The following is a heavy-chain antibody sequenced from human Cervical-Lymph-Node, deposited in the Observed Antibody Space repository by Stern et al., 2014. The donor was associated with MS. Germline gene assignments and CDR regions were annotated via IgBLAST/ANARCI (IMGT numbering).Heavy chain of an antibody. V-gene: IGHV1-18*04. CDR2: ISAYNGNT. CDR1: GYTFTSYG. CDR3: AKSPYDYSNYADYYGMDV. J-gene: IGHJ6*02. D-gene: IGHD4-11*01. Sequence: VQLVESGAEVKKPGASVQVSCKASGYTFTSYGISWVRQAPGQGLEWMGWISAYNGNTNYAQKLQGRVTMTTDTSTSTAYMELRSLRSDDTAVYYCAKSPYDYSNYADYYGMDVWGQGTTVTVSS.